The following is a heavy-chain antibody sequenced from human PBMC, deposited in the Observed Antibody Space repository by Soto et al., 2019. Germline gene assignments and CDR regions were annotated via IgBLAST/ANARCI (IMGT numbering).Heavy chain of an antibody. Sequence: QVQLVQSGAEVKKPGASVKVSCKASGYTFTSYGISWVRQAPGQGLEWMGWISAYNGNTNYAQKLQGRVTMTTDTSTSTAYRELRSLRSDDTAVYYCARAGSSNRASYYHYVMDVWGQGTTVTVSS. V-gene: IGHV1-18*01. J-gene: IGHJ6*02. CDR1: GYTFTSYG. D-gene: IGHD3-10*01. CDR3: ARAGSSNRASYYHYVMDV. CDR2: ISAYNGNT.